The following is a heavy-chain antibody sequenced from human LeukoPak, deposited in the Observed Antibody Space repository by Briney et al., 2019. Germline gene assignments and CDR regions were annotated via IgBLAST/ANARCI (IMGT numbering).Heavy chain of an antibody. V-gene: IGHV3-23*01. D-gene: IGHD4-17*01. J-gene: IGHJ4*02. CDR1: GFFFSNYD. CDR2: LSSSGGST. CDR3: ARGVTATTDF. Sequence: PGGSLRLSCAASGFFFSNYDMNWVRQAPGKGLEWVSGLSSSGGSTFYADSVKGRFTISRDNSKNTVYLQMNSLRGEDTAIYYCARGVTATTDFWGQGTLVTVSS.